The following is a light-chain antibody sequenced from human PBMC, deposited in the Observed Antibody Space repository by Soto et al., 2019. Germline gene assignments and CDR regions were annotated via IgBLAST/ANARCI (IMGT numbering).Light chain of an antibody. Sequence: DIQMTQSPSTLSASVGDRVTITCRASQSISSWLAWYQQKPGKAPKLLIYKASSLESGVPSRFSGSGSGTEFTLTISSLKPDDFATYDCQQYNSYRRTFGQGTKVEIK. CDR3: QQYNSYRRT. CDR1: QSISSW. J-gene: IGKJ1*01. CDR2: KAS. V-gene: IGKV1-5*03.